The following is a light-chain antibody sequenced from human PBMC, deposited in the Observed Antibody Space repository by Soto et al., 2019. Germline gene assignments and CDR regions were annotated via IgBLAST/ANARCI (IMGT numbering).Light chain of an antibody. CDR1: QSIDTN. CDR3: QQYNRWPPWT. Sequence: DIVMTQSPATLSVSPGERVTLSCRASQSIDTNLAWYQQKPGQAPRLLIYGASTRATDVPSRFSGGGSGTDFTLTITSLQSEDFAVYYCQQYNRWPPWTFGQGSKVEVK. CDR2: GAS. J-gene: IGKJ1*01. V-gene: IGKV3-15*01.